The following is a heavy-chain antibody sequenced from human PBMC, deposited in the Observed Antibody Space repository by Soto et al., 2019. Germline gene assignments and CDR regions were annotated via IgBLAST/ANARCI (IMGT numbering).Heavy chain of an antibody. D-gene: IGHD3-10*01. Sequence: TSETLSLTCTVSGGFISSYYWSLIRQPPGKGLEWIGYIYYSGSTNYNPSLKSRVTISVDTSKNQFSLKLSSVTAADTAVYYCARVWGGAFDIWGQGTMVTVSS. CDR1: GGFISSYY. J-gene: IGHJ3*02. V-gene: IGHV4-59*01. CDR3: ARVWGGAFDI. CDR2: IYYSGST.